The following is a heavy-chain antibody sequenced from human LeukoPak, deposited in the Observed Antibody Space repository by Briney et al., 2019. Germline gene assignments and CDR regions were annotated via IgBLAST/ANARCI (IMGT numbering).Heavy chain of an antibody. CDR3: ATEPPNYDILTGQLLRDY. J-gene: IGHJ4*02. Sequence: PGGSLRLSRAASGFTFSSYAMSWVRQAPGKGLEWVSAISGSGGSTYYADSVKGRFTISRDNSKNTLYLQMNSLRAEDTAVYYCATEPPNYDILTGQLLRDYWGQGTLVTVSS. CDR1: GFTFSSYA. V-gene: IGHV3-23*01. CDR2: ISGSGGST. D-gene: IGHD3-9*01.